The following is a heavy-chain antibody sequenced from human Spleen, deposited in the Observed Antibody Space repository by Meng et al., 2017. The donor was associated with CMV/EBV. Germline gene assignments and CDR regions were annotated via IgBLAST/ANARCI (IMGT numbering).Heavy chain of an antibody. V-gene: IGHV3-7*01. CDR3: AREQELVWFGARVYYGKDD. CDR1: GFTFSSFW. CDR2: INQVGSEK. D-gene: IGHD3-10*01. Sequence: GESLKISCAASGFTFSSFWMSWVRQAPGKGLEWVAIINQVGSEKKYVDSVKGRFTISRDNAKNSLYLQMNSLRAEDTDVYYCAREQELVWFGARVYYGKDDWGQGTPVTVSS. J-gene: IGHJ6*02.